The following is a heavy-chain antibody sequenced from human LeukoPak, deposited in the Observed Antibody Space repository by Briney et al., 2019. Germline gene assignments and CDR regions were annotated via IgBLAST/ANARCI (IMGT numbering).Heavy chain of an antibody. Sequence: SETLSLTCTVSGGSISSGGYYWSWIRQHPGKGLAWIGYIYYSGSTNYNPSLKSRVTISVDTSKNQFSLKLSSVTAADTAVYYCARDGLADTTLFGVEVKYYFDYWGQGTLVTVSS. CDR2: IYYSGST. CDR1: GGSISSGGYY. V-gene: IGHV4-31*03. J-gene: IGHJ4*02. CDR3: ARDGLADTTLFGVEVKYYFDY. D-gene: IGHD3-3*01.